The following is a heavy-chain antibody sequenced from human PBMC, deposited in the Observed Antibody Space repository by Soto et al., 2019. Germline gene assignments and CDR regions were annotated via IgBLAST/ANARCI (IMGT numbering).Heavy chain of an antibody. J-gene: IGHJ5*02. V-gene: IGHV4-34*01. Sequence: QVQLQQWGAGLLKPSETLSLTCAVYGGSFSGYYWSWIRQPPGKGLEWIGEINHSGSTNYNPSLNSRVTISVDTSKNQFSLKLSSVTAADTAVYYCARDRHIAAAAPGWFDPWGQGTLVTVSS. D-gene: IGHD6-13*01. CDR3: ARDRHIAAAAPGWFDP. CDR2: INHSGST. CDR1: GGSFSGYY.